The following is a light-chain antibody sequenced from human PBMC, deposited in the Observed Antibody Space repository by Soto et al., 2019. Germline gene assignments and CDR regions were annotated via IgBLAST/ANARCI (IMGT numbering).Light chain of an antibody. Sequence: DIQMTQSPSSLSASVGDRVTITCQASQDISNYLNWYQQKPGKAPKLLIYDASNLETGVPSRFSGSGSGTDFTFTIISLQPEDVATYCCQKYYSVLTFGQGTRLEI. J-gene: IGKJ5*01. V-gene: IGKV1-33*01. CDR2: DAS. CDR1: QDISNY. CDR3: QKYYSVLT.